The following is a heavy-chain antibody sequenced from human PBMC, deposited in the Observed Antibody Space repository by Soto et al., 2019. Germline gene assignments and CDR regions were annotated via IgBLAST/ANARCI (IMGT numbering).Heavy chain of an antibody. CDR3: ARDSGYDPYYYYGMGV. V-gene: IGHV1-2*02. D-gene: IGHD5-12*01. CDR1: GYTFTGYY. CDR2: INPNSGGT. J-gene: IGHJ6*02. Sequence: ASVKVSCKASGYTFTGYYMHWVRQAPGQGLEWMGWINPNSGGTNYAQKFQGRVTMTRDTSISTAYMELSRLRSDDTAVYYCARDSGYDPYYYYGMGVWGQGTTVTVS.